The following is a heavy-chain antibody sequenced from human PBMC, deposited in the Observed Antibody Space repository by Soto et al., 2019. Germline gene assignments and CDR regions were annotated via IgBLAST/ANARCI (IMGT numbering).Heavy chain of an antibody. Sequence: PGGSLRLSCAASGFTFSSYGMHWVRQAPGKGLEWVAVISYDGSNKYYADSVKGRFTISRDNSKNTLYLQMNSLRAEDTAVYYCAKERYSYGYLYAFDIWGQGTMVTVSS. CDR1: GFTFSSYG. V-gene: IGHV3-30*18. CDR3: AKERYSYGYLYAFDI. D-gene: IGHD5-18*01. CDR2: ISYDGSNK. J-gene: IGHJ3*02.